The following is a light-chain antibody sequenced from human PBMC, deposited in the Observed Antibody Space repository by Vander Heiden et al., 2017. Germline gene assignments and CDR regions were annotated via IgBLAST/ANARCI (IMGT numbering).Light chain of an antibody. CDR2: KDS. V-gene: IGLV3-25*03. J-gene: IGLJ3*02. CDR3: QSADSSGTSWV. Sequence: SYELTQPPSVSVSPGQTARITCSGDALPKQYAYWYQQKPGQAPVLWLYKDSERPSGIPERFSGSSSGTTVTLTISGVQAEDEADYYCQSADSSGTSWVFGGGTKLTGL. CDR1: ALPKQY.